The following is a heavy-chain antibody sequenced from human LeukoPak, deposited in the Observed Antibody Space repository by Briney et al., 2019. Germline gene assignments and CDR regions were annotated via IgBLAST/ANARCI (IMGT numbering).Heavy chain of an antibody. CDR1: GGSFSGYY. D-gene: IGHD3-10*01. CDR3: ARVGISGFDY. J-gene: IGHJ4*02. V-gene: IGHV4-34*01. CDR2: INHSGSI. Sequence: SETLSLTCAVYGGSFSGYYWSWIRQPPGKGLEWIGEINHSGSINYNPSLKSRVTISVDTSKNQFSLKLSSVTAADTAVYYCARVGISGFDYWGQGTLVTVSS.